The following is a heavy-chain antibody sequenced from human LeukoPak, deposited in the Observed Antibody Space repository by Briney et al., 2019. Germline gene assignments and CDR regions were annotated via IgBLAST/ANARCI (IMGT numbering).Heavy chain of an antibody. CDR2: ISYDGSNK. J-gene: IGHJ4*02. D-gene: IGHD4-17*01. Sequence: GGSLRLSCAASGLTFSSYAMHWVRQAPGKGLEWVAFISYDGSNKYYADSVKGRFTISRDNSKNTLNLQINSLRAEDTAVYYCGSTTVTTDYYFDYWGQGTLVTVSS. CDR1: GLTFSSYA. V-gene: IGHV3-30-3*01. CDR3: GSTTVTTDYYFDY.